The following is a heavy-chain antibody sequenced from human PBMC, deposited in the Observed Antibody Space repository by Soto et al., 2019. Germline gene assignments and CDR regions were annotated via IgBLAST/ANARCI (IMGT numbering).Heavy chain of an antibody. D-gene: IGHD3-9*01. J-gene: IGHJ4*02. CDR1: GFTFSSYA. V-gene: IGHV3-23*01. CDR2: ISGSGGST. Sequence: GGSLRLSCAASGFTFSSYAMSWVRQAPGKGLEWVSAISGSGGSTYYADSVKGRFTISRDNSKNTLYLQMNSLRAEDTAVYYCAARYYDILTGYYHPDIYWGQGTLVTVSS. CDR3: AARYYDILTGYYHPDIY.